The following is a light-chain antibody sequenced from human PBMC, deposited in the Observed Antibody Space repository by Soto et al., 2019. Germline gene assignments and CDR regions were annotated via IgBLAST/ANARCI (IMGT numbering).Light chain of an antibody. V-gene: IGKV1-5*01. CDR2: DAS. Sequence: DIQMTQSPSTLSASVGDTVSITCRASQSISGWMAWYQQKPGKVPKLLIFDASSLESGVPSRFSGSGSGTIFTLTISGLQTGDCANYECQQDNCYPYYFGHGTKVEIK. CDR3: QQDNCYPYY. J-gene: IGKJ2*01. CDR1: QSISGW.